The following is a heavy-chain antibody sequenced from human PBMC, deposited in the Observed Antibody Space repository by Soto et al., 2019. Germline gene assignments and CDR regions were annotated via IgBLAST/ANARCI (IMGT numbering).Heavy chain of an antibody. Sequence: XGSLRLSCSASGFTFSSYAMSWVRQAPGKGLEWVSAISGSGGSTYYADSAKGRFTISRDNSKNTLYLQMNSLRAEDTAVYYCAKDLPAATYYFDYWGQGTLVTVS. CDR1: GFTFSSYA. CDR2: ISGSGGST. J-gene: IGHJ4*02. D-gene: IGHD2-15*01. V-gene: IGHV3-23*01. CDR3: AKDLPAATYYFDY.